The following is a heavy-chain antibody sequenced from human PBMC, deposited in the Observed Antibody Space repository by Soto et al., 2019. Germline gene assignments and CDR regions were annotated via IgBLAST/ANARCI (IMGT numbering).Heavy chain of an antibody. CDR2: IYYSGST. V-gene: IGHV4-31*03. J-gene: IGHJ4*02. CDR1: GGSISSDGYY. CDR3: AIVDIVATIPI. Sequence: QVQLQESGPGLVKPSQTLSLTCTVSGGSISSDGYYWRWVRQHPGKGLEWIGYIYYSGSTHNNPSLKSRVTISVDTSKNQYSLKLSSVTAADTSVYYCAIVDIVATIPIWGQGTLVTVSS. D-gene: IGHD5-12*01.